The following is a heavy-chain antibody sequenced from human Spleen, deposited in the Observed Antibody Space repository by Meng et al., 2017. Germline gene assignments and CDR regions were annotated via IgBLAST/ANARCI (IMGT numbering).Heavy chain of an antibody. J-gene: IGHJ4*02. CDR2: INTGGDDT. D-gene: IGHD6-19*01. CDR3: VKGGQWPKPDY. CDR1: GFTFSTYA. Sequence: EVQLLESGGVLVRPGGSLRLSCAASGFTFSTYAMSWVRQAPGKGLEWVSSINTGGDDTFYSDSVKGRFTISRDNSKNTLYLQMNSLRAEDTAMYYCVKGGQWPKPDYWGQGTLVTVSS. V-gene: IGHV3-23*01.